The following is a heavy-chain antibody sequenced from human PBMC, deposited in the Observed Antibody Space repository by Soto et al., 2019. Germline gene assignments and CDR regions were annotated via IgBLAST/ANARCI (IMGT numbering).Heavy chain of an antibody. V-gene: IGHV3-30*18. CDR3: AKSWNLDFSATWYASDY. D-gene: IGHD6-13*01. Sequence: GGSLRLSCAASGFTYSSYAMSWVRQAPGKGLEWLGVVSSDGGRRYYAYSVRGRLNISRDYPKNSLYLQLDRLSADDTAVYYCAKSWNLDFSATWYASDYWGQGTRGTVSS. CDR1: GFTYSSYA. J-gene: IGHJ4*02. CDR2: VSSDGGRR.